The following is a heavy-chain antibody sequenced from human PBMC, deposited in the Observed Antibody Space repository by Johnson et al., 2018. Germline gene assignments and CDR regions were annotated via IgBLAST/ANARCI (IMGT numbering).Heavy chain of an antibody. J-gene: IGHJ6*03. CDR2: INHSGST. CDR3: GSMTYYMDV. Sequence: QVQLQQWGAGLLKPSETLSLTCAVYGGSFSGYYWSWIRQPPGQGLEWIGEINHSGSTNYNPTLKSRVTISVDTSKNQFSLKLSSVTAADTAVYYCGSMTYYMDVWGKGTTVTVSS. V-gene: IGHV4-34*01. CDR1: GGSFSGYY.